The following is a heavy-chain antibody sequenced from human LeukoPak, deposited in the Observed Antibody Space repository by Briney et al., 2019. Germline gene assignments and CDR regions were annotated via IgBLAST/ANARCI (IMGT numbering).Heavy chain of an antibody. CDR3: ARASFNYYYYMDV. CDR2: INPSGGST. V-gene: IGHV1-46*01. D-gene: IGHD2/OR15-2a*01. CDR1: GYTFTGYY. Sequence: ASVKVSCKASGYTFTGYYMHWVRQAPGQGLEWMGIINPSGGSTSYARKFQGRVTMTRDMSTSTVYMELSSLRSEDTAVYYCARASFNYYYYMDVWGKGTTVTVSS. J-gene: IGHJ6*03.